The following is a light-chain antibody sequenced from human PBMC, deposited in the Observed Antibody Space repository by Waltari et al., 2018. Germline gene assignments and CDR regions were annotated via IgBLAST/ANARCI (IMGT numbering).Light chain of an antibody. V-gene: IGKV1-39*01. CDR2: ATS. CDR1: QSISTY. J-gene: IGKJ3*01. Sequence: DIQMTQSPSSLSASVGDRVTITCRASQSISTYLNWYQQKPGKAPTLLIYATSSLQRGVPLRFSGRGSGTDCTLTVSSLQPEDFATYYCQQSYSTPFTFGPGTKVDFK. CDR3: QQSYSTPFT.